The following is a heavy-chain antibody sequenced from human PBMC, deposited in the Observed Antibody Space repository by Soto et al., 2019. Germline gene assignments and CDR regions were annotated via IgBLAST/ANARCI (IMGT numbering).Heavy chain of an antibody. CDR2: ISYDGSNK. J-gene: IGHJ4*02. CDR3: AKETKRWQTRGFDY. CDR1: GFTFSSYG. V-gene: IGHV3-30*18. Sequence: GGSLRLSCAASGFTFSSYGMHWVRQAPGKGLEWVAVISYDGSNKYYADSVKGRFTISRDNSKNTLYLQMNSLRAEDTAVYYCAKETKRWQTRGFDYWGQGTLVTVSS.